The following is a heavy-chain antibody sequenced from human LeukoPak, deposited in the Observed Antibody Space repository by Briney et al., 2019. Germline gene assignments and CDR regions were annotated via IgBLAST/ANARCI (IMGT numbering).Heavy chain of an antibody. J-gene: IGHJ4*02. CDR2: ISSSSSYI. Sequence: GGSLRLSCAASGFTFSSYSMNWVRQAPGKGLEWVSSISSSSSYIYYADSVKGRSTISRDNAKNSLYLQMNSLRAEDTAVYYCARDGEQLVRFDYWGQGTLVTVSS. D-gene: IGHD6-6*01. CDR1: GFTFSSYS. V-gene: IGHV3-21*01. CDR3: ARDGEQLVRFDY.